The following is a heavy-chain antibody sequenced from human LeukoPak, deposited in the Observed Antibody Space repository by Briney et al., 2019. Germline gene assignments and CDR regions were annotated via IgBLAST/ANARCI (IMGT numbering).Heavy chain of an antibody. J-gene: IGHJ6*04. CDR1: GFTVSTNH. Sequence: GGCLRLSCAASGFTVSTNHMSWVRQAPGKGLEWVSVIYNDANTYYADSVKGRFTISRDNSKNTVFLQMNSLRAEDTAVYYCARDREVVTAKAQMDVWGKGTTVTVFS. CDR3: ARDREVVTAKAQMDV. V-gene: IGHV3-53*01. CDR2: IYNDANT. D-gene: IGHD2-21*02.